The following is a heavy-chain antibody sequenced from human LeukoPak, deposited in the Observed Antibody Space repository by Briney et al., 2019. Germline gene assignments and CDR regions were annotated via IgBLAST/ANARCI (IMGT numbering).Heavy chain of an antibody. J-gene: IGHJ1*01. CDR2: IDSSGAYT. CDR1: GFTFKNYA. CDR3: ARILAEYFQH. Sequence: GGSLRLSRVASGFTFKNYAMSWVRQAPGKGLEWVSAIDSSGAYTYYADSVRGRFIISRDNSKNSMYLQMNSLRAEDTAIYYCARILAEYFQHWGQGTLVTVSS. V-gene: IGHV3-23*01.